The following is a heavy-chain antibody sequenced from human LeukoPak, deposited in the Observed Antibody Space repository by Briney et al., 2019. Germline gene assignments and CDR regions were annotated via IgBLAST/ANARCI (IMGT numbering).Heavy chain of an antibody. D-gene: IGHD4-17*01. Sequence: GSLRLSCAASGITVTNNYWHWLRQAPGKGLEWVSIIYANGDTLYAASVRGRFTFSRDNSENTFYLQMNSLRAEDTAIYYCAHGDYPLTYCGQGTLVTVSS. V-gene: IGHV3-66*01. CDR1: GITVTNNY. CDR2: IYANGDT. J-gene: IGHJ4*02. CDR3: AHGDYPLTY.